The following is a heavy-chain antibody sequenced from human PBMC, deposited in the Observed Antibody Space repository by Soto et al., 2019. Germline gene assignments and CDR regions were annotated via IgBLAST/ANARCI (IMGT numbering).Heavy chain of an antibody. Sequence: QVQLVQSGAEVKKPGSSVKVSCKASGGTFSSYAISWVRQAPGQGLEWMGGIIPIFGTANYARKFQGRVTITADESTSTAYMELSSLRSEDTAVYYCARGRSFMVRGVIIPNFDYWGQGTLVTVSS. CDR2: IIPIFGTA. CDR1: GGTFSSYA. CDR3: ARGRSFMVRGVIIPNFDY. J-gene: IGHJ4*02. D-gene: IGHD3-10*01. V-gene: IGHV1-69*01.